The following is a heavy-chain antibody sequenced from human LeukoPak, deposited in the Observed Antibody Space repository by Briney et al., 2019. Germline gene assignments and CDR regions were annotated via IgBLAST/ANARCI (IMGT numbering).Heavy chain of an antibody. J-gene: IGHJ5*02. CDR3: ARHQYNWNLNWFDP. D-gene: IGHD1-20*01. Sequence: SETLSLTCTVSGGSINNYYWSWIRQPPGKGLEWIGYIYYSGSTNYSPSLKSRVTISVDTSKNQVSLKLSSVTAADTAVYYCARHQYNWNLNWFDPWGQGTLVTVSS. V-gene: IGHV4-59*08. CDR1: GGSINNYY. CDR2: IYYSGST.